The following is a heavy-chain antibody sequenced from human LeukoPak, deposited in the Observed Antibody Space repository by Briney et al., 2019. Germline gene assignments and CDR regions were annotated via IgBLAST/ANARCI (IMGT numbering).Heavy chain of an antibody. CDR3: ARGTAYDSSGYPTGESDY. CDR1: GGTFSSYA. V-gene: IGHV1-69*13. Sequence: SVKVSCKASGGTFSSYAISWVRQASGQGLEWMGGIIPIFGTANYAQKFQGRVTITADESTSTAYMELSSLRSEDTAVYYCARGTAYDSSGYPTGESDYWGQGTLVTVSS. D-gene: IGHD3-22*01. J-gene: IGHJ4*02. CDR2: IIPIFGTA.